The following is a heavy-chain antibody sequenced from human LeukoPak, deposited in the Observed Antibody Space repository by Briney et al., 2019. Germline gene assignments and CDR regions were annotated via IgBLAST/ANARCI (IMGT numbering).Heavy chain of an antibody. CDR2: ISGYNGNT. D-gene: IGHD4-11*01. J-gene: IGHJ6*03. Sequence: GASVKVSCKASGYTFTSHGINWVRQAPGQGLEWLGWISGYNGNTEYAQKFQGRVTMTTDRSAETVYLELRSLRSDDTAVYYCARVGTTVTTRTYYYYMDVWGKGTTVTVSS. CDR1: GYTFTSHG. V-gene: IGHV1-18*01. CDR3: ARVGTTVTTRTYYYYMDV.